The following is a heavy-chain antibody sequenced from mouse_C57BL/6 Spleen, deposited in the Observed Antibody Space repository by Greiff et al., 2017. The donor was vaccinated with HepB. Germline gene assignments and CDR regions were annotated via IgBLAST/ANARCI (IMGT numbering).Heavy chain of an antibody. Sequence: QVQLQQPGTELVKPWASVKLSCKASGYTFTSYWMHWVKQRPGQGLEWIGNINPSNGGTNYNEKFKSKATLTVDKSSSTAYMQLSSLTSEDSAVYYCAREYYGSSGYWYFDVWGTGTTVTVSS. CDR1: GYTFTSYW. J-gene: IGHJ1*03. CDR2: INPSNGGT. V-gene: IGHV1-53*01. D-gene: IGHD1-1*01. CDR3: AREYYGSSGYWYFDV.